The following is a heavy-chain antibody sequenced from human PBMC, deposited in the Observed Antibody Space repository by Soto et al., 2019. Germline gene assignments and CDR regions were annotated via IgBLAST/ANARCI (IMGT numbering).Heavy chain of an antibody. Sequence: QTGGSLRLSCAASGFIFSSYTMHWVRQAPGKGLEWVGVITYDGSNQYYADSVKGRFTISRDNSRNMLFLQMNSLRPDDTAVYYCARAPSGSYPEFDYWGQGTRVTVSS. CDR3: ARAPSGSYPEFDY. CDR2: ITYDGSNQ. V-gene: IGHV3-30-3*01. CDR1: GFIFSSYT. J-gene: IGHJ4*02. D-gene: IGHD1-26*01.